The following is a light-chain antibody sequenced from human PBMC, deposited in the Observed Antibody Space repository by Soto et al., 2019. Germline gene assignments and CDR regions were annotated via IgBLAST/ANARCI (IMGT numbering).Light chain of an antibody. V-gene: IGKV1-5*03. J-gene: IGKJ1*01. CDR1: QSISSW. CDR2: KAS. CDR3: QHYGGMWT. Sequence: DIRMTQSPSTLSASVGDRVTITCRASQSISSWLAWYQQKPGKAPKLLIYKASSLESGVPSRFSGSGSGTEFTLTIRSLQPDDFATYCCQHYGGMWTFGQGTKVDIK.